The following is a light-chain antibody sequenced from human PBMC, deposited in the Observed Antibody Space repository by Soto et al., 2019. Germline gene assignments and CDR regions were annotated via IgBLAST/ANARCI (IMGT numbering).Light chain of an antibody. CDR3: LHDDNYPLT. CDR1: QDIHND. Sequence: AIQMTQSPSSLSASVGDTVTITCRASQDIHNDLGWYQQRPGKAPKLLIYAASGLPTGVPSRFSGTGSGIDFTLTLSGLQPEDFATYYCLHDDNYPLTFGGGTKVEIK. J-gene: IGKJ4*01. V-gene: IGKV1-6*01. CDR2: AAS.